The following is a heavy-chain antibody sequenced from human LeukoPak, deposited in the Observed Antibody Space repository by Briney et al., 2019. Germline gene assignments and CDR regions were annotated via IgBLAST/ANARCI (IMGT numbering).Heavy chain of an antibody. D-gene: IGHD3-10*02. V-gene: IGHV3-48*04. CDR2: ISSSGSTI. CDR3: AELGITMIGGV. J-gene: IGHJ6*04. CDR1: GFTFSRYS. Sequence: GGSLRLSCAASGFTFSRYSMNWVRQAPGKGLEWVSFISSSGSTIYYADSVKGRFTISRDNAKNSLYLQMNSLRAEDTAVYYCAELGITMIGGVWGKGTTVTISS.